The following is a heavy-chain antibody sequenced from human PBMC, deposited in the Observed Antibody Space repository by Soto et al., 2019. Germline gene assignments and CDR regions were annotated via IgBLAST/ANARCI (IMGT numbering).Heavy chain of an antibody. V-gene: IGHV1-46*01. Sequence: ASVKVSGKASGYTFTSDYMHLVRQAPGQGLEWMGIINPSGGSTSYAQKFQGRVTMTRDTSTSTVYMELSSLRSEDTAVYYCASPPVGAVAGNEGAFDIWGQGTMVTVSS. CDR2: INPSGGST. CDR3: ASPPVGAVAGNEGAFDI. CDR1: GYTFTSDY. D-gene: IGHD6-19*01. J-gene: IGHJ3*02.